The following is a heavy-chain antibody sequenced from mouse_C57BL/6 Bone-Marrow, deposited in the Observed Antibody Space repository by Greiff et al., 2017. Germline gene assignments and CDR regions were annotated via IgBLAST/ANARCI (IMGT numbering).Heavy chain of an antibody. Sequence: EVKLMESGPGLVKPSQSLSLTCSVTGYSITSGYYWNWIRQFPGNKLEWMGYISYDGSHNYNPSLKNRISITRDTSQNQFFLKLNSVTTEDTATYYCARDKRCDYGARDYWGQGTSVTVSS. CDR1: GYSITSGYY. D-gene: IGHD1-1*01. J-gene: IGHJ4*01. CDR2: ISYDGSH. V-gene: IGHV3-6*01. CDR3: ARDKRCDYGARDY.